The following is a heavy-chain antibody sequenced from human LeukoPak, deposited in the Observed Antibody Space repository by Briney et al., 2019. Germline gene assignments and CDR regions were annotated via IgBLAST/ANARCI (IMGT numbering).Heavy chain of an antibody. Sequence: SETLSLTCTVSGDSISDYYWSWIRQPAGKGLELIGRIYTNGITNYNPSLKSRVTTSVDTSKNQLSLRLSSVTAAVTAVYYCARGVMTAIFAFDIWGRGTMVTVSS. D-gene: IGHD2-21*02. V-gene: IGHV4-4*07. CDR3: ARGVMTAIFAFDI. CDR1: GDSISDYY. CDR2: IYTNGIT. J-gene: IGHJ3*02.